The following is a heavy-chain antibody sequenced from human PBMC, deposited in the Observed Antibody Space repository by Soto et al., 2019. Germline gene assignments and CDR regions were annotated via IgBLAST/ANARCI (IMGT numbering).Heavy chain of an antibody. V-gene: IGHV4-59*07. D-gene: IGHD2-2*01. Sequence: SDTLYLNSTVSGGSIGSYYWSWIRQPPGKGLEWIGYIYYSGSTNYNPSLKSRVTISVDTSKNQFSLKLSSVTAADTAVYYCARQVEMASRIDYWGQGTPVTVSS. CDR3: ARQVEMASRIDY. CDR1: GGSIGSYY. CDR2: IYYSGST. J-gene: IGHJ4*02.